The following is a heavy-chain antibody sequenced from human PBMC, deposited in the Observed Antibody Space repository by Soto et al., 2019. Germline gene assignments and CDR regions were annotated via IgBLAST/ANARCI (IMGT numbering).Heavy chain of an antibody. V-gene: IGHV4-39*01. J-gene: IGHJ4*02. D-gene: IGHD3-10*01. Sequence: PSETLSLTCTFSVGSISSSSYYCGWIRQPPGKGLEWIGSIYYSGSTYYNPSLKSRVTISVDTSKNQFSLKLSSVTAADTAVYYCERHLSGGMVRGVVKYWGQGTLVMVSS. CDR2: IYYSGST. CDR3: ERHLSGGMVRGVVKY. CDR1: VGSISSSSYY.